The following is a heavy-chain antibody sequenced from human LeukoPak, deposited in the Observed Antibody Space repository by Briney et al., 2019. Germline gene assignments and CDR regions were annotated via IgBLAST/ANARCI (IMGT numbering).Heavy chain of an antibody. CDR2: ISGSGGST. CDR1: GFTFSSYG. Sequence: AGGSLRLSCAASGFTFSSYGMSWVRQAPGKGLEWVSAISGSGGSTYYADSVKDRFTISRDNSKNTLYLQMNSLRAEDTAVYYCARDRGAYCGGDCYFGYWGQGTLVTVSS. D-gene: IGHD2-21*02. J-gene: IGHJ4*02. V-gene: IGHV3-23*01. CDR3: ARDRGAYCGGDCYFGY.